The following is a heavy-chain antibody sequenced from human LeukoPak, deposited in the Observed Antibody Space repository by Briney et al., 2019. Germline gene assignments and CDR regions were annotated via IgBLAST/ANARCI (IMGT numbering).Heavy chain of an antibody. J-gene: IGHJ5*02. CDR3: ARDFSFDP. CDR2: IRPDGSED. V-gene: IGHV3-7*01. Sequence: GGSLRLSCAASGFTFNSYTMNWVRQAPGKGLEWVASIRPDGSEDYYMDSVKGRFTISRDNAENSLYLQMNSLRAEDTAVYYCARDFSFDPWGQGTLVTVSS. CDR1: GFTFNSYT. D-gene: IGHD2/OR15-2a*01.